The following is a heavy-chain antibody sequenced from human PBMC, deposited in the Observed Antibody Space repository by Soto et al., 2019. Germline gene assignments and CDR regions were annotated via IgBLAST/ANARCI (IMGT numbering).Heavy chain of an antibody. V-gene: IGHV3-30-3*01. Sequence: GWSLRLSCAASGFTFRTSAMHWVRQAPGKGLEWVAFISYDGSLKYYADSVKGRFSISRDNSNNTLHLQMNGLRPDDTAVYYCAREDVEGRPPPYYCHGWDAFGRGTTV. D-gene: IGHD6-6*01. CDR3: AREDVEGRPPPYYCHGWDA. J-gene: IGHJ6*02. CDR2: ISYDGSLK. CDR1: GFTFRTSA.